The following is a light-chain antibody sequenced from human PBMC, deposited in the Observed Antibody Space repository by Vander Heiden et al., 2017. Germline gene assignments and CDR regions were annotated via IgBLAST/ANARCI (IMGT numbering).Light chain of an antibody. CDR1: QSVGND. CDR3: QQDNHLYT. CDR2: GAS. Sequence: EIVMTQSPATLSVSPGERATLSCRASQSVGNDLAWYQQKPGQSPRLLIYGASTRANGIPDRFSGSGSATEFTLTSSSLQYEDFAVYYWQQDNHLYTFGQGTTMEI. V-gene: IGKV3-15*01. J-gene: IGKJ2*01.